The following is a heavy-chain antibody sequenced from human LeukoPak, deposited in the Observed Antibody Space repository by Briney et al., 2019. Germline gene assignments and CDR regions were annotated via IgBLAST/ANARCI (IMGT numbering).Heavy chain of an antibody. D-gene: IGHD3-10*01. Sequence: SETLSLTCTVSGGSISLYYMSWIRQPPGKGLEWIGYFYDTRSPKYNPSLERRVTISVDMSRNQFSLTLTSVTAADTAVYYCARGRGSLTYWGQGTLATVSS. CDR1: GGSISLYY. V-gene: IGHV4-59*01. CDR3: ARGRGSLTY. CDR2: FYDTRSP. J-gene: IGHJ4*02.